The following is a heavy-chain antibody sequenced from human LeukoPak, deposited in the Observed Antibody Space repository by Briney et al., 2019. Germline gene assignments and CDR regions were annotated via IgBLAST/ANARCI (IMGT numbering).Heavy chain of an antibody. CDR2: INWNGGST. CDR1: GFTFDDYG. D-gene: IGHD3-16*01. CDR3: AKDRDVGLVDYMDV. J-gene: IGHJ6*03. Sequence: GGSLRLSCAASGFTFDDYGMSWVRQAPGKGLEWVSGINWNGGSTVYADSVKGRFTISRDNSKNTLYLQMNSLRAEDTAVYYCAKDRDVGLVDYMDVRGKGTTVTVSS. V-gene: IGHV3-20*04.